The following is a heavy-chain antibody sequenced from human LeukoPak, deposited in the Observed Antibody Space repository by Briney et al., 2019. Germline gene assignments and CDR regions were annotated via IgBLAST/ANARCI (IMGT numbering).Heavy chain of an antibody. J-gene: IGHJ5*02. Sequence: PGGSLRLSCSASGFTFSTNSMHWVRQAPGKGLEFVSAITSNGGSTYYADSVKGRFTISRDNSKNTLYLQMSSLRAEDTAVYYCVTVGMTSIWSYLRFDPRGQGTLVIVSS. CDR2: ITSNGGST. CDR1: GFTFSTNS. V-gene: IGHV3-64D*08. D-gene: IGHD1-26*01. CDR3: VTVGMTSIWSYLRFDP.